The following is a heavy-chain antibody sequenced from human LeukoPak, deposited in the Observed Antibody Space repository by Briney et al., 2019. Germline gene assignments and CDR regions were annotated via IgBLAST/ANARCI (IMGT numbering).Heavy chain of an antibody. CDR1: GFTFSSYS. CDR3: ARDPAAVARYYFDS. V-gene: IGHV3-30*03. D-gene: IGHD6-19*01. J-gene: IGHJ4*02. CDR2: ISYDGNNK. Sequence: GGSLRLSCAASGFTFSSYSMNWVRQAPGKGLEWVAVISYDGNNKYYADSVKGRFIISRDNSKNTLYLQMNSLRVEDTAEYYCARDPAAVARYYFDSWGQGTLVTVSS.